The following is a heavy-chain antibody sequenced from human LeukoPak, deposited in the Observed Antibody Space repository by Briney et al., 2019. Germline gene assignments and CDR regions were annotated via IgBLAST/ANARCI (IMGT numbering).Heavy chain of an antibody. CDR3: ARAGPNDHRFDY. CDR1: GFTITNSA. V-gene: IGHV3-30-3*01. D-gene: IGHD1-1*01. Sequence: PGGSLRLSCAASGFTITNSAMHWVRQAPVKELEWVAVISYHGSSQYYADSVKGRFTISRDTLKNTVYLQMFSLRPEDTAIYYCARAGPNDHRFDYWGQGTLVAVSS. CDR2: ISYHGSSQ. J-gene: IGHJ4*02.